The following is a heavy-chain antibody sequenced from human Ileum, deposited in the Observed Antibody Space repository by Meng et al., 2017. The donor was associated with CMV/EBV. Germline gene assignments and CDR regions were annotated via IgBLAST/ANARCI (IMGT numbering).Heavy chain of an antibody. CDR3: ARGVAGGPFDY. D-gene: IGHD2-15*01. CDR2: INHSGST. Sequence: QVQLQESRPGLVKPSETLSLTCTVSGDSITSFYWSWTRQPAGKGREWIGEINHSGSTNYNPSLKSRVTISVDTSKNQFFLKLSSVTAADTAVYYCARGVAGGPFDYWGQGTLVTVSS. J-gene: IGHJ4*02. V-gene: IGHV4-59*12. CDR1: GDSITSFY.